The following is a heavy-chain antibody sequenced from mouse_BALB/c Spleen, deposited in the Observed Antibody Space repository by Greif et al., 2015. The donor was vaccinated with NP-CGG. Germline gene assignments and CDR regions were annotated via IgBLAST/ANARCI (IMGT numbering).Heavy chain of an antibody. CDR1: GFNIKDTY. Sequence: EVQLQQSGAELVKPGASVKLSCTASGFNIKDTYMHWVKQRPEQGLEWIGRIDPANGNTKYDPKFQGKATITADTSSNTAYLQLSSLTSEDTAVYYCATYGNYDYAMDYWGQGTSVTVSS. CDR3: ATYGNYDYAMDY. CDR2: IDPANGNT. V-gene: IGHV14-3*02. J-gene: IGHJ4*01. D-gene: IGHD2-1*01.